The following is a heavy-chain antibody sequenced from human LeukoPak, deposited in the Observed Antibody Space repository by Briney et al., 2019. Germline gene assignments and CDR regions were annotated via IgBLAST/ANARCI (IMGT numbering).Heavy chain of an antibody. CDR2: ISSSSSYI. CDR3: ARDVPVEDDPPTFRR. J-gene: IGHJ4*02. D-gene: IGHD2/OR15-2a*01. Sequence: PGGSLRLSCAASGFTFSSYSMNWVRQAPGKGLGWVSSISSSSSYIYYADSVKGRFTISRDNAKNSLYLQMNSLRAEDTAVYYCARDVPVEDDPPTFRRWGQGTLVTVSS. CDR1: GFTFSSYS. V-gene: IGHV3-21*01.